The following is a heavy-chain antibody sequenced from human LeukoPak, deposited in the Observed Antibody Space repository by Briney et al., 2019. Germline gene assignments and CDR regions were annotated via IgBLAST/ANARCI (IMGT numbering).Heavy chain of an antibody. D-gene: IGHD2-2*01. V-gene: IGHV3-30*04. Sequence: PGGSLRLSCAACGFTFRSYAMHWVRQAPGKGLEWVAVISYDGSNKYYADSVKGRFTISRDNSKNTLYLQMNSLRAEDTAVYYCARDDTDIVVVPAALYYYYYGMDVWGQGTTVTVSS. CDR1: GFTFRSYA. CDR2: ISYDGSNK. J-gene: IGHJ6*02. CDR3: ARDDTDIVVVPAALYYYYYGMDV.